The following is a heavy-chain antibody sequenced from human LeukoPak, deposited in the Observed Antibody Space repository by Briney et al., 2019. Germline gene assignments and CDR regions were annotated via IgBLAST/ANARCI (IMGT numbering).Heavy chain of an antibody. D-gene: IGHD3-22*01. CDR3: ARDDYFYDNTGYFGSGVFDF. J-gene: IGHJ3*01. CDR2: ISGNGNYI. CDR1: GFTFSDYS. V-gene: IGHV3-21*06. Sequence: PGGSLRLSCEASGFTFSDYSMNWVRQAPGKGLEWVSSISGNGNYIYYADSVEGRFAISRDNAKNSLLLQMSSLGADDSADYYCARDDYFYDNTGYFGSGVFDFWGQGTRVTVSS.